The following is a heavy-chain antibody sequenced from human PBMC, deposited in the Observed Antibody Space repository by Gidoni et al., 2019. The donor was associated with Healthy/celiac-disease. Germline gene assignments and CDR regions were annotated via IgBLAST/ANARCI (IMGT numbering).Heavy chain of an antibody. J-gene: IGHJ6*02. D-gene: IGHD2-15*01. Sequence: EVQLVESGGGLVQPGGSLRLSCAASGFTVSSHYMSWVRQAPGKGLEWVSVIYSGGSTYYADSVKGRFTISRDNSKNTLYLQMNSLRAEDTAVYYCARAVRYCSGGSCYYYYGMDVWGQGTTVTVSS. CDR3: ARAVRYCSGGSCYYYYGMDV. CDR1: GFTVSSHY. V-gene: IGHV3-66*01. CDR2: IYSGGST.